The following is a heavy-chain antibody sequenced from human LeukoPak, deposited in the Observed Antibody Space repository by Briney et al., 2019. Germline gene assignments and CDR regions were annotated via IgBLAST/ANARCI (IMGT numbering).Heavy chain of an antibody. CDR2: IKQDGSEK. V-gene: IGHV3-7*01. Sequence: PGGSLGLSCAASGFTFSSYWMSWVRQAPGKGLEWVANIKQDGSEKYYVDSVKGRFTISRDNAKNSLYLQMNSLRAEDTAVYYCARESITMIVVVRGYYYYMDVWGKGTTVTVSS. J-gene: IGHJ6*03. CDR3: ARESITMIVVVRGYYYYMDV. D-gene: IGHD3-22*01. CDR1: GFTFSSYW.